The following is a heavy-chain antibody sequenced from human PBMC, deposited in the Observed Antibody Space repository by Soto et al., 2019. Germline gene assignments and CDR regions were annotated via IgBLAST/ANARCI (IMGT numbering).Heavy chain of an antibody. CDR1: GYKVSTWHNFTSYW. Sequence: GESLKISCMGSGYKVSTWHNFTSYWIAWVRQMPGEGLEWMGIIYPGDSDTRYSPSFQGQVTISVDKSFSTAYLQWSSLKASDTAMYYCARGQLWLEYWGQGTQVTVSS. CDR2: IYPGDSDT. J-gene: IGHJ4*02. CDR3: ARGQLWLEY. V-gene: IGHV5-51*01. D-gene: IGHD5-18*01.